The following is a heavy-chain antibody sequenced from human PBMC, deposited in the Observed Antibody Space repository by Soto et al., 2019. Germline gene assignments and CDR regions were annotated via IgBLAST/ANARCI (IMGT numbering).Heavy chain of an antibody. CDR2: IKQDGSEK. CDR3: ARITMIVVVIRNWFDP. Sequence: GGSLRLSCAASGFTFSSYWMSWVRQAPGKGLEWVANIKQDGSEKYYVDSVKGRFTISRDNAKNSLYLQMNSLRAEDTAVYYCARITMIVVVIRNWFDPWGQGTLVTVS. D-gene: IGHD3-22*01. CDR1: GFTFSSYW. J-gene: IGHJ5*02. V-gene: IGHV3-7*01.